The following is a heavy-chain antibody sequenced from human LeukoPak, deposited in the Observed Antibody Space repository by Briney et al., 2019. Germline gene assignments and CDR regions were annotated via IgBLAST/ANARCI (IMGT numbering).Heavy chain of an antibody. V-gene: IGHV4-34*01. CDR1: GGSFSSYY. J-gene: IGHJ4*02. Sequence: SETLSLTCAVYGGSFSSYYWSWIRQPPGKGLEWIGEINHSGSTNYNPSLKSRVTISVDTSKNQFSLKLSSVTAADTAVYYCASVATGGEDYWGQGTLVTVSS. D-gene: IGHD5-12*01. CDR2: INHSGST. CDR3: ASVATGGEDY.